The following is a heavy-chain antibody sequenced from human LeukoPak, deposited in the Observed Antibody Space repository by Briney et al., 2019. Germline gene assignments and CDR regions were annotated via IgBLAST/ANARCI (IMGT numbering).Heavy chain of an antibody. CDR2: INRSGST. CDR1: GGSFSGYY. D-gene: IGHD2-21*01. CDR3: ARGSRQIVVVILDY. V-gene: IGHV4-34*01. Sequence: SETLSLTCAVYGGSFSGYYWSWIRQPPGKGLEWIGEINRSGSTNYNPSLKSRVTISVDTSKNQFSLKLSSVTAADTAVYYCARGSRQIVVVILDYWGQGTLVTVSS. J-gene: IGHJ4*02.